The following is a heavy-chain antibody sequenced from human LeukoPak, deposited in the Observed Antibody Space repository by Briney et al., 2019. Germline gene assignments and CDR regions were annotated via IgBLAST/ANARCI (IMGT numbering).Heavy chain of an antibody. CDR3: VKGAGAWNGKNYYYYYMDV. Sequence: GGTLRLSCAASGFTFSSYGMSWVRQAPGKGLEWVSAISGSGGSTYYADSVKGRFTISRDNSKNTLYLQMNSLRAEDTAVYYCVKGAGAWNGKNYYYYYMDVWGKGTTVTISS. CDR2: ISGSGGST. V-gene: IGHV3-23*01. D-gene: IGHD1-1*01. J-gene: IGHJ6*03. CDR1: GFTFSSYG.